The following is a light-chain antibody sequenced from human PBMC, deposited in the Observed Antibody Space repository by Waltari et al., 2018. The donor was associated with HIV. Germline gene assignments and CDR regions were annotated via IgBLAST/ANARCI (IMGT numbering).Light chain of an antibody. Sequence: SFVLTQPPSMSVAPGKTASITCGGNNIGSKTVHWYQQKAGQAPLVVIYDNSDRPSGIPERVSGSNAGNTATLSITRVGAGDEADYYCQVWDSSSDHVVFGGGTKLTIL. J-gene: IGLJ2*01. V-gene: IGLV3-21*04. CDR2: DNS. CDR1: NIGSKT. CDR3: QVWDSSSDHVV.